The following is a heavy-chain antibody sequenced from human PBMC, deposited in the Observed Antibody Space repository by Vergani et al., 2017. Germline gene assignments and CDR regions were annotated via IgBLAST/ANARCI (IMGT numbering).Heavy chain of an antibody. Sequence: QVQLVESGGAVVHLGESLSLSGAAPGFPFITYAMHWFRQAPGKGLEWVAFIQKDGIDKFYADSVRGRFTISRDISKNTLYLEMNSLSAEDTALYHCVKDHPVFDEWGRGTLVSVS. CDR3: VKDHPVFDE. V-gene: IGHV3-30*02. CDR1: GFPFITYA. CDR2: IQKDGIDK. J-gene: IGHJ4*02.